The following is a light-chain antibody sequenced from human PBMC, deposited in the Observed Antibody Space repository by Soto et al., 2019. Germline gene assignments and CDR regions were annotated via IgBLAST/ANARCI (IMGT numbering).Light chain of an antibody. CDR3: QQSKSFHLT. Sequence: DIQMTQSPSSVSASVGDRVTITCRASQDINSWLTWYQQKPGKAPKVLIYIASRLQPGVPSWFSGRGAGTDFSLTISNLQPEDFATYFCQQSKSFHLTFGGGTKVEIK. J-gene: IGKJ4*01. CDR2: IAS. CDR1: QDINSW. V-gene: IGKV1-12*01.